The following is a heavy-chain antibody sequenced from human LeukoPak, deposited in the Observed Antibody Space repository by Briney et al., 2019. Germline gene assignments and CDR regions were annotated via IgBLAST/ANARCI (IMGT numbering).Heavy chain of an antibody. D-gene: IGHD4-17*01. CDR3: AREIYGDDAFDI. V-gene: IGHV4-38-2*02. Sequence: SETLSLTCTVSGYSISSGYYWGWIRQPPGKGLEWIGSIYHSESTYYNPSLKSRVTISVDTSKNQFSLQLNSVTPEDTAVYYCAREIYGDDAFDIWGQGTMVTVSS. CDR1: GYSISSGYY. CDR2: IYHSEST. J-gene: IGHJ3*02.